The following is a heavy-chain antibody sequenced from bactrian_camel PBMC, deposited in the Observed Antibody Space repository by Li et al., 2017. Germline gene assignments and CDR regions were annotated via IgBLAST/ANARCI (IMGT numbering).Heavy chain of an antibody. CDR3: TKDRGRAVPAGSFDY. D-gene: IGHD6*01. V-gene: IGHV3S1*01. CDR1: GFPFSTYG. Sequence: HVQLVESGGGLVQPGGSLRLSCHASGFPFSTYGINWVRQAPGKGLEWVSFISNGGGITAYADSVNGRFTISRDNAKNTLYLQLNSLKTEDTAMYYCTKDRGRAVPAGSFDYWAQGTQVTVS. J-gene: IGHJ6*01. CDR2: ISNGGGIT.